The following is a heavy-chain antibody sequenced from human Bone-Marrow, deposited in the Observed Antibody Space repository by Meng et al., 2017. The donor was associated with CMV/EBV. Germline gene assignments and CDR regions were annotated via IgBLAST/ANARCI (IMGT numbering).Heavy chain of an antibody. D-gene: IGHD4-11*01. J-gene: IGHJ6*02. CDR1: GYTFTGYY. CDR2: INPSGGST. CDR3: ARQYSTVTPFALYYYYGMDV. Sequence: ASVKVSCKASGYTFTGYYMHWVRQAPGQGLEWMGIINPSGGSTSSARKFQSRLTVTRDTSTSTVYMELSSLRSEDTAVYYCARQYSTVTPFALYYYYGMDVWGQGTTVTVSS. V-gene: IGHV1-46*01.